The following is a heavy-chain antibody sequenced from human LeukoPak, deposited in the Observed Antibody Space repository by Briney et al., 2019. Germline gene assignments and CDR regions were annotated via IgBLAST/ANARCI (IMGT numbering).Heavy chain of an antibody. V-gene: IGHV3-7*01. CDR2: IKQDGSEK. J-gene: IGHJ6*02. CDR3: ARETPYSSSWYVYYGMDV. D-gene: IGHD6-13*01. Sequence: PGGSLRLSCAASGFTFSSYWMSWVRQAPGKGLEWVANIKQDGSEKYYVDSVKGRFTISGDNAKNSLYLQMNSLRAEDTAVYYCARETPYSSSWYVYYGMDVWGQGTTVTVSS. CDR1: GFTFSSYW.